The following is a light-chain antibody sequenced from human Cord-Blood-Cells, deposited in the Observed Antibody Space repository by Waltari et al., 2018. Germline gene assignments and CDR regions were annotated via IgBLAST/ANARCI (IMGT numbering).Light chain of an antibody. CDR3: QHSYSTPWT. CDR2: AAS. J-gene: IGKJ1*01. CDR1: QSISSY. V-gene: IGKV1-39*01. Sequence: DIQMTQSPSSLSASVGDRVTITCRASQSISSYLNWYQQKPGKAPKLLIYAASSLQSGVPSMFSGSGSRTDFTLTISSLQPEDFSTYYCQHSYSTPWTFGQVTKVEIK.